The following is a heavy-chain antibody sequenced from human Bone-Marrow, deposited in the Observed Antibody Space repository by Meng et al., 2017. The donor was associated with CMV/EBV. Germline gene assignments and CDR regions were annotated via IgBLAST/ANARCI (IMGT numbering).Heavy chain of an antibody. CDR1: GGSFSGYY. CDR3: ARLGYCSCTSCYGKDY. J-gene: IGHJ4*02. Sequence: SETLSLTCAAHGGSFSGYYWSWIRQPPGKGLEWIGEINHRGSTNYNPSLKSRVTLSVDTSKNQFTLKQSSVTAADTAVYYCARLGYCSCTSCYGKDYWGQGTLVTVSS. V-gene: IGHV4-34*01. D-gene: IGHD2-2*01. CDR2: INHRGST.